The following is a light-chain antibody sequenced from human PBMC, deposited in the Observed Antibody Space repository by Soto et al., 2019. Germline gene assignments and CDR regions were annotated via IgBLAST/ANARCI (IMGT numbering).Light chain of an antibody. CDR1: SSYVGAYDY. CDR3: SSYTSSSTRV. CDR2: AVS. V-gene: IGLV2-14*03. J-gene: IGLJ1*01. Sequence: QSVLTQPASVSGSPGQSITISCTGTSSYVGAYDYVSWYQQHPDKAPKLMIYAVSNRPSGVSNRFSGSKSVNTATLTISGLQAEDEADYYCSSYTSSSTRVFGTGTKVTVL.